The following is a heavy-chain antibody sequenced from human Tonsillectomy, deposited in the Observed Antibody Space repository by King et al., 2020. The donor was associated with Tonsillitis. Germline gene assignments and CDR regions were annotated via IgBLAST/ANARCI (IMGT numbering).Heavy chain of an antibody. Sequence: VQLQESGPGLVKPSETLSLTCTVSGDSIGTYYWSWIRQPPGKGLEWIGYVYYTGANMYNPSLKTRVTISDDTSKNQFSQRLTSVTAADTAVYYCARHSGYASGWFSHWGQGILVTVSA. CDR2: VYYTGAN. J-gene: IGHJ5*02. V-gene: IGHV4-59*08. CDR1: GDSIGTYY. CDR3: ARHSGYASGWFSH. D-gene: IGHD6-19*01.